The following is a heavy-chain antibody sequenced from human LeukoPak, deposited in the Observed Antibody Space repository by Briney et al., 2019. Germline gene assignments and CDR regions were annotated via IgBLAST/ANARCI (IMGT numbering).Heavy chain of an antibody. V-gene: IGHV3-23*01. J-gene: IGHJ6*02. CDR2: ISGSGRST. CDR1: GFTFSSYA. Sequence: GGSLRLSCAASGFTFSSYAMSWVRQAPGKGLAWVSGISGSGRSTHSADSVKGRFTTSRDNSKNMLYLQMNSLRAEDTALYYCAKALDGYNGMDVWGQGTTVIVSS. CDR3: AKALDGYNGMDV. D-gene: IGHD3-16*02.